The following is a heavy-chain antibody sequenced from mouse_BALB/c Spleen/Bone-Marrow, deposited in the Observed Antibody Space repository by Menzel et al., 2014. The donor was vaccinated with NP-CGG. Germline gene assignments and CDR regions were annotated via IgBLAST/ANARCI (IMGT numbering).Heavy chain of an antibody. Sequence: EVQVVESGAELVKPGASVKLSCTASGFNIKDTYMHWVKQRPEQGLEWIGRIDPANGNTKYDPKFQGKATITADTSSNTAYLQLSSLTSEDTAVYYCANYDYGWYFDVWGAGTTVTVSS. CDR2: IDPANGNT. J-gene: IGHJ1*01. V-gene: IGHV14-3*02. CDR1: GFNIKDTY. D-gene: IGHD2-4*01. CDR3: ANYDYGWYFDV.